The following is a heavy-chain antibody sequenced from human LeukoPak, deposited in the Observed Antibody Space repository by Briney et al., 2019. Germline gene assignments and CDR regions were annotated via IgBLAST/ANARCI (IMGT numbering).Heavy chain of an antibody. CDR3: ARDYGYSPFDY. CDR1: GFIFNTYA. Sequence: PGPSLRLSCSASGFIFNTYAMQWDRQAPGKGLEWGALISYDGSNKFYADSVKGRFTISRDNSKNTLYPQMNSLRAEDTAVYYCARDYGYSPFDYWGQGTLVTVSS. D-gene: IGHD3-22*01. V-gene: IGHV3-30-3*01. CDR2: ISYDGSNK. J-gene: IGHJ4*02.